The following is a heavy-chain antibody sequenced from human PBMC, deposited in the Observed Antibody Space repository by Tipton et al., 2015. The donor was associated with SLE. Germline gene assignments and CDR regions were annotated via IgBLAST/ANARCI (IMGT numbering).Heavy chain of an antibody. CDR3: AKDQEGYDYVWGSFDY. J-gene: IGHJ4*02. CDR1: GFTFSSYA. Sequence: SLRLSCSASGFTFSSYAMHWVRQAPGKGLEYVSAISSNGGSTYYADSVKGRFTISRDNSKNTLYLQMNSLRAEDTAVYYCAKDQEGYDYVWGSFDYWGQGTLVTVSS. CDR2: ISSNGGST. V-gene: IGHV3-64*04. D-gene: IGHD3-16*01.